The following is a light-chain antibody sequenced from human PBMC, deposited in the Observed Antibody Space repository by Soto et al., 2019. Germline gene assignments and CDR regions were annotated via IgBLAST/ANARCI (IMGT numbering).Light chain of an antibody. CDR2: WAS. CDR1: QSVLYSSNTKNY. J-gene: IGKJ4*01. CDR3: QQYYSTPLT. Sequence: DIVMTQSPDSLAVSLGERATINCKSSQSVLYSSNTKNYLAWYQQKPGQPPKLLIYWASTRESGVPDRFSGSGSGTDFTLTISSLQAEDGAVDYCQQYYSTPLTFGGGTKVEIK. V-gene: IGKV4-1*01.